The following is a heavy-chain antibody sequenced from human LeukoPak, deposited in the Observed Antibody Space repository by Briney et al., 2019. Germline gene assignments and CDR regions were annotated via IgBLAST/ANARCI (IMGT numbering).Heavy chain of an antibody. J-gene: IGHJ5*02. D-gene: IGHD1-7*01. V-gene: IGHV1-2*02. CDR2: INPNSGGT. Sequence: EASVKVSCKASGYTFTGYYMHWVRQAPGQGLEWMGWINPNSGGTNYAQKFQGRVTMTRDTSISTAYMELSRLRSDDTAVYYCARDVEELGYNWFDPWGQGTLVTVSS. CDR3: ARDVEELGYNWFDP. CDR1: GYTFTGYY.